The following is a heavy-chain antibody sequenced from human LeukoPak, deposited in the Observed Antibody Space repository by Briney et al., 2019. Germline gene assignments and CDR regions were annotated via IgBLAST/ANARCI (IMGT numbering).Heavy chain of an antibody. CDR1: GFTFSSYS. Sequence: HPGGSLRLSCAASGFTFSSYSMNWVRQAPGKGLEWVSYISSSGSTIYYADSVKGRFTISRDNAKNSLYLQMNSLRAEDTAVYYCARGLLGAYYFDYWGQGTLVTVSS. D-gene: IGHD3-10*01. J-gene: IGHJ4*02. CDR2: ISSSGSTI. CDR3: ARGLLGAYYFDY. V-gene: IGHV3-48*04.